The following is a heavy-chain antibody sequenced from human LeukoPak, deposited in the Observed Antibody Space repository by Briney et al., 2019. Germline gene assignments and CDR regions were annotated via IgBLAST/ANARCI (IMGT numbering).Heavy chain of an antibody. J-gene: IGHJ4*02. V-gene: IGHV3-23*01. CDR3: AGQWLRLGPIDY. D-gene: IGHD5-12*01. CDR1: GFTFISYS. CDR2: ISGNGDNT. Sequence: GGSLRLSCSVSGFTFISYSMTWVRRAPGKGLEWLSSISGNGDNTYYADSVKGRFTISRDNSKDTLYLQMNSLRVDDTAVYYCAGQWLRLGPIDYWGQGTLVSVSS.